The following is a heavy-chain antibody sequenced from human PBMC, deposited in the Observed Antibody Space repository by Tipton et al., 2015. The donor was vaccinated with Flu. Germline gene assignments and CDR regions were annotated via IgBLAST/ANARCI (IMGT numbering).Heavy chain of an antibody. CDR3: ARDRRARTAAGGVD. V-gene: IGHV4-4*02. CDR1: GGPISSSNW. D-gene: IGHD6-13*01. J-gene: IGHJ4*02. CDR2: IYHSGST. Sequence: GSLRLSCAVSGGPISSSNWWSWVRQPPGKGLEWIGEIYHSGSTNYNPSLKSRVTISVDKSKNQFPLKLSSVTAADTAVYYCARDRRARTAAGGVDWGQGTLFTASS.